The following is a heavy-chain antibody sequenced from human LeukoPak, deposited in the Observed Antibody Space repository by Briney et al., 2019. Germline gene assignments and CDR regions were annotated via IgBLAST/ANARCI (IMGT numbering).Heavy chain of an antibody. V-gene: IGHV1-18*01. CDR3: ARVGDWLLSNYYYYYMDV. D-gene: IGHD3-9*01. CDR1: GYTFTSYG. J-gene: IGHJ6*03. CDR2: ISAYNGNT. Sequence: GASVRVSCKASGYTFTSYGISWVRQAPGQGLEWMGWISAYNGNTNYAQKLQGRVTMTTDTSTSTAYMELRSLRSDDTAVYYCARVGDWLLSNYYYYYMDVWGKGTTVTVSS.